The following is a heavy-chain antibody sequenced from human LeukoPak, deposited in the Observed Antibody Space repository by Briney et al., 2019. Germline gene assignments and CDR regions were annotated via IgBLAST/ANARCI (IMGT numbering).Heavy chain of an antibody. D-gene: IGHD2-2*01. V-gene: IGHV3-7*01. J-gene: IGHJ4*02. CDR2: IKQDGSEK. CDR1: GFTISSYW. Sequence: GGSLRLPCEASGFTISSYWMSWVRQAPGKGLEWVANIKQDGSEKHYVDSVKGRFTISRDNAKNSLYLQMNSLRDEDTAVYYCARDPSTMPFDYWGQGTLVTVSS. CDR3: ARDPSTMPFDY.